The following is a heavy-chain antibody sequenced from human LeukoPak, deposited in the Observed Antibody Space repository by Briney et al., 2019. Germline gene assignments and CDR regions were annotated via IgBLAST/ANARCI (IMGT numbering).Heavy chain of an antibody. J-gene: IGHJ5*02. Sequence: SETLSLTCTVSGGSISSGGYYWSWIRQHPGKGLEWIGYIYYSGSTYYNPSLKSRVTISVDTSKNQFSLKLSSVTAADTAVYYCAREGWMNWFDPWGQGTLVTVPS. V-gene: IGHV4-31*03. CDR2: IYYSGST. CDR3: AREGWMNWFDP. D-gene: IGHD2-2*03. CDR1: GGSISSGGYY.